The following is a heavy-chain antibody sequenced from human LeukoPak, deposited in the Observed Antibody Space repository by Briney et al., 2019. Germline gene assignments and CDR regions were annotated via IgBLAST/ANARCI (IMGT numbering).Heavy chain of an antibody. CDR1: GYTFTGYY. V-gene: IGHV1-2*02. D-gene: IGHD1-26*01. J-gene: IGHJ4*02. CDR2: INPNSGGT. CDR3: ARVSRAGSSKPLAN. Sequence: GGSLKVSCKASGYTFTGYYMHWVRQAPGQGLEWMGCINPNSGGTNYAEKVQGRVTITRDTSISTAYMELSRLRSDDTAVYYCARVSRAGSSKPLANWGQGTLVTVSS.